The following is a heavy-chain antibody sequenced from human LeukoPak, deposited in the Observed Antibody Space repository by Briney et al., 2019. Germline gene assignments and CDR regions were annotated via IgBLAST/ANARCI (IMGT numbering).Heavy chain of an antibody. J-gene: IGHJ4*02. CDR3: ARDRIAARPLDY. CDR2: ISRASTYI. V-gene: IGHV3-21*01. Sequence: GGSLRLSCAASGFAFSYENMNWVRQVPEKGLEWVSSISRASTYIHYADSLEGRFTISRDNAKNSLYLQMNSLRVEDTGVYYCARDRIAARPLDYWGQGTLVTVSS. CDR1: GFAFSYEN. D-gene: IGHD6-6*01.